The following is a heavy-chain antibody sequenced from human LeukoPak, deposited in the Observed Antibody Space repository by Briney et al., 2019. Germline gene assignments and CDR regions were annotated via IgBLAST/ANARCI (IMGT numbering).Heavy chain of an antibody. D-gene: IGHD6-19*01. CDR3: AKGRTGWYGNQFDY. J-gene: IGHJ4*02. Sequence: PGGSLRLSCAASGFTFSNYAMSWVRQAPGKGLEWVSAISNSAGSTHYADSVKGRFTISRDSSKNTLYLQMSSLRAEDTAIYYCAKGRTGWYGNQFDYWGQGTLVTVSS. V-gene: IGHV3-23*01. CDR2: ISNSAGST. CDR1: GFTFSNYA.